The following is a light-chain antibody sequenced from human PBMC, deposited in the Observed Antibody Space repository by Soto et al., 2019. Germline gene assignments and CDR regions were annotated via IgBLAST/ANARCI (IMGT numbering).Light chain of an antibody. Sequence: EIVLRQSPGTLSLSPGERATLSCRASQSVSSNLAWYQQKHGQAPRLLIYDASNRATGIPARFSVSGSGTDGTLTISRLEPEDGAVYDGQQYGGLSWTFGQGTKVDIK. CDR1: QSVSSN. J-gene: IGKJ1*01. V-gene: IGKV3-20*01. CDR2: DAS. CDR3: QQYGGLSWT.